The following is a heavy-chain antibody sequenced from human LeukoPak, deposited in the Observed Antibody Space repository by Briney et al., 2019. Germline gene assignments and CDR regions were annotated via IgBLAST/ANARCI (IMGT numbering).Heavy chain of an antibody. V-gene: IGHV1-2*02. CDR2: INPNSGGT. J-gene: IGHJ4*02. CDR3: ARFDSTTLRFDC. D-gene: IGHD1-7*01. CDR1: GYTFTGYY. Sequence: ASVKVSCKASGYTFTGYYIHWVRQAPGQGLEWMGWINPNSGGTKYAQRFQGRVTVTRDTSISTVYMELSSLTADDTAVYYCARFDSTTLRFDCWGQGTLVSVSS.